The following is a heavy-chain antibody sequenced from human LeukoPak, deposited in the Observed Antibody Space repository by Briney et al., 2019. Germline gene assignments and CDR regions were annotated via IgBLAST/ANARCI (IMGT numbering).Heavy chain of an antibody. V-gene: IGHV3-23*01. Sequence: PGGSQRLSCAASEFPFSKYAMSWVRQAPGKGLEWVSTITGSGRSTSYAASVKGRFIASRDNSQNTLSLQMNSLRAEDTAVYYCATGGDAFDIWGQGTMVTVSS. J-gene: IGHJ3*02. D-gene: IGHD1-26*01. CDR2: ITGSGRST. CDR3: ATGGDAFDI. CDR1: EFPFSKYA.